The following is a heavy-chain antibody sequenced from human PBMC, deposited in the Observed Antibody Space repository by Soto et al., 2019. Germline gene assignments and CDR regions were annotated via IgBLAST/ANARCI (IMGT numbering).Heavy chain of an antibody. Sequence: QVQLVESGGGVVQPGRSLRLSCAASGFTFSSYALHWVRQAPGKGLEWVAVISYDGSNKYYADSVKGRFTISRDNSTNTRYLQMNSLRAEDTAVYYCARDSRRIQLWLLVYYFDYWGQGTLVTVSS. D-gene: IGHD5-18*01. CDR2: ISYDGSNK. V-gene: IGHV3-30-3*01. CDR1: GFTFSSYA. J-gene: IGHJ4*02. CDR3: ARDSRRIQLWLLVYYFDY.